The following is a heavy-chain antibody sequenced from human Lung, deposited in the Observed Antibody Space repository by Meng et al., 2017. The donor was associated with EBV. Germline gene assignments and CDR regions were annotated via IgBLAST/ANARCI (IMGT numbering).Heavy chain of an antibody. Sequence: VPPQHSASGLVKPPPTLSLHCSRSGDSVSSNSAAWNWIRQAPARGLEWLGRTDYRSKWYNDYAVSVKSRITINPDTSKNHFSLQLNSVTPEDTAVYYCASSRPLAGNWNYHYWRQGTLVTVSS. V-gene: IGHV6-1*01. D-gene: IGHD1-7*01. CDR3: ASSRPLAGNWNYHY. CDR1: GDSVSSNSAA. CDR2: TDYRSKWYN. J-gene: IGHJ4*02.